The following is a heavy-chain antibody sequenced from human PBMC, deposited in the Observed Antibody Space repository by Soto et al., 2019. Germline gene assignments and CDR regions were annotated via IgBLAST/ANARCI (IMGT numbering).Heavy chain of an antibody. Sequence: VPMSHACSITDAAIASSSHKRNWIRQPPGKGLEWIGFIYYSGSTHYNPSLQSRVTISVDTSRNQFSLRLSSVTAADTAIYYCVRYRGDPTLDFDIWGQGTMVT. CDR2: IYYSGST. CDR1: DAAIASSSHK. V-gene: IGHV4-61*01. D-gene: IGHD2-21*01. J-gene: IGHJ3*02. CDR3: VRYRGDPTLDFDI.